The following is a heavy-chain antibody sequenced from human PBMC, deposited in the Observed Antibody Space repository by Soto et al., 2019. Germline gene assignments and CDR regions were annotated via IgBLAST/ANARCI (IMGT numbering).Heavy chain of an antibody. CDR3: ARDDHYYGSGSYYGAFDI. D-gene: IGHD3-10*01. CDR2: IWYDGSNK. J-gene: IGHJ3*02. V-gene: IGHV3-33*01. CDR1: GFTFSSYG. Sequence: QVQLVESGGGVVQPGRSLRLSCAASGFTFSSYGMHWVRQAPGKGLEWVAVIWYDGSNKYYADSVKGRFTISRDNSKNTLYLHMNSLRAEDTAVYYCARDDHYYGSGSYYGAFDIWGQGTMVTVSS.